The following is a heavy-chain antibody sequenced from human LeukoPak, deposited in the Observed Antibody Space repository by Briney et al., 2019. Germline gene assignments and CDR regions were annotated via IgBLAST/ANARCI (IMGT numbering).Heavy chain of an antibody. J-gene: IGHJ4*02. Sequence: SQTLSLTCTVSGGSISSGDYYWSWIRQPPGKGLEWIGYIYHSGSTYYNPSLKSRVIISADTSKNQFSLKLSSVTAADTAVYYCARVIPYYYDSSGYYRTYYFDYWGQGTLVTVSS. V-gene: IGHV4-30-4*01. CDR1: GGSISSGDYY. CDR3: ARVIPYYYDSSGYYRTYYFDY. D-gene: IGHD3-22*01. CDR2: IYHSGST.